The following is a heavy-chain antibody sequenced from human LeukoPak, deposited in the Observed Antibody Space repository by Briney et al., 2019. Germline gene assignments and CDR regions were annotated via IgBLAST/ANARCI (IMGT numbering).Heavy chain of an antibody. CDR3: VVVPAAASSWVDY. Sequence: GGSLRLSCAASGFTFSSYWMHWVRQAPGKGLVWVSRSNSDGSSTTYADSVKGRFTISRDNAKNSLFLQMNSLRAEDTAVYYCVVVPAAASSWVDYWGQGTLVTVSS. J-gene: IGHJ4*02. CDR2: SNSDGSST. D-gene: IGHD2-2*01. V-gene: IGHV3-74*01. CDR1: GFTFSSYW.